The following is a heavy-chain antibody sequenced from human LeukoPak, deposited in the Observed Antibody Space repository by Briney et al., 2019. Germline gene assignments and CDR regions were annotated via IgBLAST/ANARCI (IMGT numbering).Heavy chain of an antibody. CDR2: IGDSGDNT. D-gene: IGHD2-15*01. CDR1: GFTFSSFA. V-gene: IGHV3-23*01. CDR3: AKCSGGNCFVPFDC. Sequence: GGSLRLSCAASGFTFSSFAMGWVRQAPGEGLEWVSGIGDSGDNTYYADSVKGRFTISRDNSKNTLYLQMNSLRAEDTAVYYCAKCSGGNCFVPFDCWGQGTLVTVSS. J-gene: IGHJ4*02.